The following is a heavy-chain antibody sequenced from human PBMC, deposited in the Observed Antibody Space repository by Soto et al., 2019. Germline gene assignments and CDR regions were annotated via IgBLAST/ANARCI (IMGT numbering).Heavy chain of an antibody. J-gene: IGHJ6*02. Sequence: ASVKVSCKASGYTFTSYYMHWVRQAPGQGLEWMGIINPSGGTTSYAQKFQGRVTMTRDTSTSTVYMELSSLRSEDTAVYYCARDGDGGSRGSLGMDVWGQGTTVTVSS. V-gene: IGHV1-46*01. CDR1: GYTFTSYY. CDR3: ARDGDGGSRGSLGMDV. D-gene: IGHD2-15*01. CDR2: INPSGGTT.